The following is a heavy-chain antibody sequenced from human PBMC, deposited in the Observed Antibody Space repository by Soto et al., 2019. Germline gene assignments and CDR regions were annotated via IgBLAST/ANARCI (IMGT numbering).Heavy chain of an antibody. CDR1: GYTFTSYG. J-gene: IGHJ5*02. V-gene: IGHV1-18*01. Sequence: QVQLVQSGAEVKKPGASVKVSCKASGYTFTSYGLRWVRQAPGQGLEWMGWISAYNGNTNYAQKLQGRVSMTTDTSTSTDYLERRSLRSDDTAVYYCASEGGVQARFAPGGQGTLVTVSS. CDR3: ASEGGVQARFAP. D-gene: IGHD2-8*01. CDR2: ISAYNGNT.